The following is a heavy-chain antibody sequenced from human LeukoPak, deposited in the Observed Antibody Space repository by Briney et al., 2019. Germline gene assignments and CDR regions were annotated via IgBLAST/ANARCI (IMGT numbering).Heavy chain of an antibody. D-gene: IGHD1-7*01. CDR3: AKGYNWNYSYYFDY. Sequence: GGSLRLSCAASGFTFSSYGMSWVRQAPGKGLEWVSAISGSGGSTYYADSVKGRFTISRDNSKNTLDLQMNSLRAEDTAVYYCAKGYNWNYSYYFDYWGQGTLVTVSS. V-gene: IGHV3-23*01. CDR1: GFTFSSYG. J-gene: IGHJ4*02. CDR2: ISGSGGST.